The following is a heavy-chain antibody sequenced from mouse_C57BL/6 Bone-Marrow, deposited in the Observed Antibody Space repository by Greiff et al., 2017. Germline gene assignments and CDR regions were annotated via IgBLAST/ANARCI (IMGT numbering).Heavy chain of an antibody. CDR1: GYTFTSYG. J-gene: IGHJ3*01. V-gene: IGHV1-81*01. Sequence: QVQLKQSGAELARPGASVKLSCKASGYTFTSYGISWVKQRTGQGLEWIGEIYPRSGNTYYNEKFKGKATLTADKSSSTAYMELRSLTSEDSAVYFCARGRRRWAYWGQGTLVTVSA. CDR2: IYPRSGNT. D-gene: IGHD1-1*01. CDR3: ARGRRRWAY.